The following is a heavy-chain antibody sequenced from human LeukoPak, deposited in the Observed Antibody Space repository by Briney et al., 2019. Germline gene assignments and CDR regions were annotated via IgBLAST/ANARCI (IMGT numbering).Heavy chain of an antibody. CDR3: ARVGYYDFWSGYYGNDAFDI. V-gene: IGHV3-20*04. Sequence: GGSLRLSCVASGFTFDGYGMSWVRQAPEKGLEWVSSINSNGASTAYVDSVKGRFTISRDNAKNSLYLQMNSLRAEDTAVYYCARVGYYDFWSGYYGNDAFDIWGQGTMVTVSS. CDR1: GFTFDGYG. J-gene: IGHJ3*02. CDR2: INSNGAST. D-gene: IGHD3-3*01.